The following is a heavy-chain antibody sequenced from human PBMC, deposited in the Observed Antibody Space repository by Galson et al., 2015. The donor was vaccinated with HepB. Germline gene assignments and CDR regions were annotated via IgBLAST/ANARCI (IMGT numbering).Heavy chain of an antibody. J-gene: IGHJ4*02. CDR1: RGSITGGDYS. V-gene: IGHV4-30-4*07. D-gene: IGHD3-22*01. CDR3: ARMVLTTRFFGY. CDR2: VYYSGST. Sequence: TLSLTCTVSRGSITGGDYSWNWIRQPPGKGLQWIGYVYYSGSTYYNPSLKSRVTVSVDTSKNQFSLKLHSVTAADTAVYYCARMVLTTRFFGYWGQGTLVTVSS.